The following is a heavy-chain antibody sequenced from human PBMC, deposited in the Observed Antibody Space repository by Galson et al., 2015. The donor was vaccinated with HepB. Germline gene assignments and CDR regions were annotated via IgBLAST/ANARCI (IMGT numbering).Heavy chain of an antibody. V-gene: IGHV1-8*01. Sequence: SVKVSCKASAYTFTNYDINWVRQATGQGLEWMGWMNSGSGNTGYAQKFQGRVSMTRDTSTTTAYMELSSLTSEDTAVYCCARGGSHCGGDLERDYWGQGTLVPVSS. CDR2: MNSGSGNT. D-gene: IGHD2-21*01. CDR1: AYTFTNYD. CDR3: ARGGSHCGGDLERDY. J-gene: IGHJ4*02.